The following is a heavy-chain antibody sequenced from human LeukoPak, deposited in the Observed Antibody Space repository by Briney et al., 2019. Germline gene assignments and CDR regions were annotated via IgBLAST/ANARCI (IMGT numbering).Heavy chain of an antibody. V-gene: IGHV3-21*04. CDR3: AKDRGDNGDRLRFDP. D-gene: IGHD4-17*01. J-gene: IGHJ5*02. CDR2: ISSSSSYI. Sequence: PGGSLRLSCAASGFTFSSYGMSWVRQAPGKGLEWVSSISSSSSYIYYADSVKGRFTISRDNAKNSLYLQMNSLRAEDTAVYYCAKDRGDNGDRLRFDPWGQGTLVTVSS. CDR1: GFTFSSYG.